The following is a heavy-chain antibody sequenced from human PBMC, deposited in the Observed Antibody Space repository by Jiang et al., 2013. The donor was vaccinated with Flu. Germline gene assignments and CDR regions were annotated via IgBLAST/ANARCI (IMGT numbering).Heavy chain of an antibody. CDR2: ISTSGHTI. Sequence: QLVESGGGLVRPGGSLRLSCAVSGFTFTDYEMNWVRQPPGKGLEWVSYISTSGHTINYADSVKGRFTISRDNAKTSLYLQMDSLRAEDTALYYCARGGKYQPLEFDPWGQGTLVTVSS. V-gene: IGHV3-48*03. CDR1: GFTFTDYE. J-gene: IGHJ5*02. CDR3: ARGGKYQPLEFDP. D-gene: IGHD2-2*01.